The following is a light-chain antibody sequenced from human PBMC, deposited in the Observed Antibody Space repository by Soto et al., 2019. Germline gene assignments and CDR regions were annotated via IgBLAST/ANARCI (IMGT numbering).Light chain of an antibody. J-gene: IGKJ2*01. CDR1: QTAYKN. Sequence: ELVMTQSPASLSASPGETVTLSCRATQTAYKNLAWYQRKPGQAPSLLIFEASTRATGLPARFSGSGSGTEFTLTISSLQSEDSAIYYCQEYKRWPPEFIFGPGTRLEIK. CDR2: EAS. V-gene: IGKV3-15*01. CDR3: QEYKRWPPEFI.